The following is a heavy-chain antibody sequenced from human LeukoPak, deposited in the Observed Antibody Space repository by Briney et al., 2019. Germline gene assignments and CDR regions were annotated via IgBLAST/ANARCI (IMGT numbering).Heavy chain of an antibody. CDR3: ARQLGYCSDGSCYFDY. CDR1: GFTFSNYA. Sequence: PGGSLRLSCAATGFTFSNYAMSWVRQAPGRGLEWVSANSNNGGSTYDADSMKGRFTISRDNSKNTLHLQMNSLRAEDTAVYHCARQLGYCSDGSCYFDYWGQGTLVTVSS. V-gene: IGHV3-23*01. CDR2: NSNNGGST. J-gene: IGHJ4*02. D-gene: IGHD2-15*01.